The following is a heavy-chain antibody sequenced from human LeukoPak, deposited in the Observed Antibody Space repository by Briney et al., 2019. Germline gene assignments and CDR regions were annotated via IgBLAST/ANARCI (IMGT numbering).Heavy chain of an antibody. CDR3: ARGAGYNYPYYFDY. J-gene: IGHJ4*02. CDR1: GFTVSSNY. CDR2: IYGGGNI. Sequence: GGSLRLSCAASGFTVSSNYMNWVRQAPGKGLEWVSVIYGGGNIYYADSVKGRFTISRDNSKNTLYLQMNSPRAEDTAAYYCARGAGYNYPYYFDYWGQGTLVSVSS. D-gene: IGHD5-24*01. V-gene: IGHV3-53*01.